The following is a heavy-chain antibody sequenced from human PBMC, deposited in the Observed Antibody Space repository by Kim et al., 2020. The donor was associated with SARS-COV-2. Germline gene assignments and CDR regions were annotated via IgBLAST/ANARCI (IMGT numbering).Heavy chain of an antibody. CDR2: ISGSGGST. Sequence: GGSLRLSCAASGFTFSSYAMSWVRQAPGKGLEWVSAISGSGGSTYYADSVKGRFTISRDNSKNTLYLQMNSLRAEDTAVYYCAKDRVLVATDTAMVSDYFDYWGQGTLVTVSS. D-gene: IGHD5-18*01. CDR1: GFTFSSYA. J-gene: IGHJ4*02. CDR3: AKDRVLVATDTAMVSDYFDY. V-gene: IGHV3-23*01.